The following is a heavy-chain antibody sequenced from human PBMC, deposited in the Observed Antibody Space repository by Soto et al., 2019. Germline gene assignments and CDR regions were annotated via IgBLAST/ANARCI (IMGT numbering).Heavy chain of an antibody. Sequence: VASVKVSCKASGYTFTSYYMHWVRQAPGQGLEWMGIISPYNANTSYAQSLQGRVTMTADTSASIAYMELRSLRSDDTAVYYCARWDCSSTSCRANAFDIWGQGTMVTVSS. CDR1: GYTFTSYY. CDR2: ISPYNANT. J-gene: IGHJ3*02. D-gene: IGHD2-2*01. CDR3: ARWDCSSTSCRANAFDI. V-gene: IGHV1-18*04.